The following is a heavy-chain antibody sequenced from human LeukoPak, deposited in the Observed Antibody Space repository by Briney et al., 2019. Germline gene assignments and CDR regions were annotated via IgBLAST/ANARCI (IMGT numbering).Heavy chain of an antibody. CDR1: GFSFNDYG. CDR3: ARWYYYETSGLYYGSFDN. J-gene: IGHJ4*02. CDR2: ITWNGGST. V-gene: IGHV3-20*04. Sequence: GGSLRLSCAASGFSFNDYGMSWVRQAPGRGPEWVSGITWNGGSTDYAASVKGRFTISRDNAKNSLYLRMNSLRDEDTALYYCARWYYYETSGLYYGSFDNWGQGTLVTVSS. D-gene: IGHD3-22*01.